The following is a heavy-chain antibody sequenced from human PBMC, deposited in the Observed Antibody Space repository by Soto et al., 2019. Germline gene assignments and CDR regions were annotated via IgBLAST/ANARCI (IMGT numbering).Heavy chain of an antibody. Sequence: ASVKVSCTASGGTFSSYTISWVRQAPGQGLEWMGRIIPILGIANYAQKFQGRVTITADKSTSTAYMELSSLRSEDTAVYYCASAIAARPIYYYYYMDVWGKGTTVTVSS. J-gene: IGHJ6*03. CDR2: IIPILGIA. CDR1: GGTFSSYT. D-gene: IGHD6-6*01. V-gene: IGHV1-69*02. CDR3: ASAIAARPIYYYYYMDV.